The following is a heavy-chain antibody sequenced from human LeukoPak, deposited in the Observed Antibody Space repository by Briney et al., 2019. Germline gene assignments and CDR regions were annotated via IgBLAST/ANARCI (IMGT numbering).Heavy chain of an antibody. D-gene: IGHD1-14*01. CDR3: AKGKVNHDGAFDI. J-gene: IGHJ3*02. V-gene: IGHV3-23*01. CDR1: GFTFSSYA. Sequence: GESLRLSCAASGFTFSSYAMSWVRQAPGKGLEWVSTISASGHSTYYAASVKGRFTISRDNSQHTLSLQMNSLRAEDTALYYCAKGKVNHDGAFDIWGQGTMVTVSS. CDR2: ISASGHST.